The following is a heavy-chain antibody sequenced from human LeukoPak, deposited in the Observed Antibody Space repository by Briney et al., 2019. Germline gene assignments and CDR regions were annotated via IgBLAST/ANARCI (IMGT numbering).Heavy chain of an antibody. J-gene: IGHJ4*02. CDR1: GGSISSSS. CDR2: ISSSSSYI. Sequence: ETLSLTCTVSGGSISSSSYYWGWIRQAPGKGLEWVSSISSSSSYIYYADSVKGRFTISRDNAKNSLYLQMNSLRAEDTAVYYCARAGDALDYWGQGTLVTVSS. V-gene: IGHV3-21*01. D-gene: IGHD7-27*01. CDR3: ARAGDALDY.